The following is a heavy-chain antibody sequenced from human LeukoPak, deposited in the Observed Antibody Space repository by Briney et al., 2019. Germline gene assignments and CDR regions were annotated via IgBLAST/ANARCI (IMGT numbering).Heavy chain of an antibody. CDR3: ARDGYYYDSSGYGSIYFDY. CDR1: GGTFSSYA. J-gene: IGHJ4*02. CDR2: IIPILGIA. Sequence: GASVKVSCKASGGTFSSYAISWVRQAPGQVLEWMGRIIPILGIANYAQKFQGRVTITADKSTSTAYMELSSLRSEDTAVYYCARDGYYYDSSGYGSIYFDYWGQGTLVTVSS. D-gene: IGHD3-22*01. V-gene: IGHV1-69*04.